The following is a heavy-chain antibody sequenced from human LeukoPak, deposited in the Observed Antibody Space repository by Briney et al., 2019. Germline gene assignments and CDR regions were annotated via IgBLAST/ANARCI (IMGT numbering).Heavy chain of an antibody. CDR2: INTDGSST. V-gene: IGHV3-74*01. Sequence: GGSLRLSCAASGFIFSSYWMHWVRQAPGKGLVWVSRINTDGSSTSYADSVKGRFTISRDNAKNTLYLQMNSLRAEDTALYYCAKDLIGDKHDILTGYYGFAYWGQETLVTVSS. CDR3: AKDLIGDKHDILTGYYGFAY. CDR1: GFIFSSYW. J-gene: IGHJ4*02. D-gene: IGHD3-9*01.